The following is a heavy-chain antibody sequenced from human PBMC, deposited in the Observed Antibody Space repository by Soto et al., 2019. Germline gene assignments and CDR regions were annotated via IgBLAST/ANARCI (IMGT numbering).Heavy chain of an antibody. CDR1: GFTFSSYW. Sequence: GGSLRLSCAASGFTFSSYWMRLVRQSPGKGLEWVANIKQDGSEKYDVDSVKGRFTISRDNAKNSLYLPMNSLRAEHTAVYYCARTYYDFWTGYYYYFDHWGQGTLVTVPS. CDR3: ARTYYDFWTGYYYYFDH. D-gene: IGHD3-3*01. CDR2: IKQDGSEK. J-gene: IGHJ4*02. V-gene: IGHV3-7*03.